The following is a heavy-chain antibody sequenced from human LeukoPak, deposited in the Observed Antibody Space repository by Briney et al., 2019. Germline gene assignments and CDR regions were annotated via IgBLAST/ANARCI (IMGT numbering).Heavy chain of an antibody. CDR3: ARWPYYYDSSGYYYFDY. V-gene: IGHV3-33*01. Sequence: GGSLRLSCAASGFTFSSYGMHWVRQAPGKGLEWVAVIWYDGSNKYYADSVKGRFTISRDNSKNTLYLQMNSLRAEDTAVYYCARWPYYYDSSGYYYFDYWGQGTLVTVSS. J-gene: IGHJ4*02. CDR2: IWYDGSNK. CDR1: GFTFSSYG. D-gene: IGHD3-22*01.